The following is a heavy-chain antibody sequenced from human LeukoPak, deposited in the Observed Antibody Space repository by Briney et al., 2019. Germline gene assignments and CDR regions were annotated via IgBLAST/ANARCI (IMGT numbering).Heavy chain of an antibody. CDR2: IYYSGST. CDR3: AGWAAGFDP. CDR1: GGSIRSYY. Sequence: SETLSLTCTVSGGSIRSYYWSWIRQPPGKGLEWIGYIYYSGSTNYNPSLKSRVTISVDTSKNQFSLKLSSVTAADTAVYYCAGWAAGFDPWGQGTLVTVSS. D-gene: IGHD6-13*01. V-gene: IGHV4-59*01. J-gene: IGHJ5*02.